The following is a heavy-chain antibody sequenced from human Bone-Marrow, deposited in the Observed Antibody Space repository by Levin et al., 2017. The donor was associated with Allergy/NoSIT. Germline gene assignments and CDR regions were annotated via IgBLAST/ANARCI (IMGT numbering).Heavy chain of an antibody. CDR2: IYTSGST. J-gene: IGHJ3*02. CDR1: GGSISSYY. D-gene: IGHD3-3*01. V-gene: IGHV4-4*07. CDR3: AREQRPPRTIFGRLNHAFDI. Sequence: ASETLSLTCTVSGGSISSYYWSWIRQPAGKGLEWIGRIYTSGSTNYNPSLKSRVTMSVDTSKNQFSLKLSSVTAADTAVYYCAREQRPPRTIFGRLNHAFDIWGQGTMVTVSS.